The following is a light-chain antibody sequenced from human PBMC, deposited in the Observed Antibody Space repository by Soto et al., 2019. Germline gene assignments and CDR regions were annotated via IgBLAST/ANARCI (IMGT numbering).Light chain of an antibody. CDR2: GAS. Sequence: EIVMTQSPATLSVSPGERATLSCRASQSVSSNLAWYQQKPGQAPRLLIYGASTRATGIPARFRGSGSGTEFTLTISSLQSEDFAVYYCQKYNNWPPWTGGQGTKVEIK. CDR3: QKYNNWPPWT. V-gene: IGKV3-15*01. J-gene: IGKJ1*01. CDR1: QSVSSN.